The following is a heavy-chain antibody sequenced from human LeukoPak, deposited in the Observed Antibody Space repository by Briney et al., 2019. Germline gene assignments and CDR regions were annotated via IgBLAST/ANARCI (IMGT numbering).Heavy chain of an antibody. D-gene: IGHD1-14*01. CDR1: GGSISSSGYS. Sequence: SQTLSLTCAVSGGSISSSGYSWSWIRQPPGKGLEWIGYIYHSGSTYYNPSLKSRVTISVDRSKNQFSLKLSSVTAADTAVYYCARGHRGFDYWGQGTLVTVSS. CDR3: ARGHRGFDY. J-gene: IGHJ4*02. V-gene: IGHV4-30-2*01. CDR2: IYHSGST.